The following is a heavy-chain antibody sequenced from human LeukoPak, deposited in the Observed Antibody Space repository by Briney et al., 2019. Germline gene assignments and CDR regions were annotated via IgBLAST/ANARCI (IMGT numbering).Heavy chain of an antibody. D-gene: IGHD5-18*01. Sequence: SETLSLTCTVSGGSITSGNNYWHWIRQSPGTGLEWIGFIYSGGRTNYNPLLRSRVVISADASKNQISLRVESMTAADTAVYYCVKAPTVAGSYGWFDPWGQGTLVTVSS. V-gene: IGHV4-30-4*01. CDR3: VKAPTVAGSYGWFDP. CDR1: GGSITSGNNY. J-gene: IGHJ5*02. CDR2: IYSGGRT.